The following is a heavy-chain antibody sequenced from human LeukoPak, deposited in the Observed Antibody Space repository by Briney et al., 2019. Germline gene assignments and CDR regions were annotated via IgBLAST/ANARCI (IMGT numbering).Heavy chain of an antibody. CDR2: IYYSGST. Sequence: SETLSLTCTVSGGSISSYYWSWIRQPPGKGLEWIGYIYYSGSTNYNPSLKSRVTISVDTSKNQFSLKLSSVTAADTAVYYCARDEGGVTYWGQGTLVTVSS. CDR1: GGSISSYY. J-gene: IGHJ4*02. D-gene: IGHD2-8*02. V-gene: IGHV4-59*12. CDR3: ARDEGGVTY.